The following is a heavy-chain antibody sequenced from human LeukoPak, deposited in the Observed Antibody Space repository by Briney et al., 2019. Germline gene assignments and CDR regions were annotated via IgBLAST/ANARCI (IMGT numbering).Heavy chain of an antibody. D-gene: IGHD3-22*01. CDR1: GGSISSGGYY. CDR2: IYYSGST. J-gene: IGHJ4*02. V-gene: IGHV4-31*03. CDR3: ARAPAFNFITTLRFFGSPPDY. Sequence: SETLSLTCTVSGGSISSGGYYWSWIRQHPGTGLEWIGYIYYSGSTYYNPSLKSRVTISVDTSKNQFSLKLSSVTAADTAVYYCARAPAFNFITTLRFFGSPPDYWGQGTLVTVSS.